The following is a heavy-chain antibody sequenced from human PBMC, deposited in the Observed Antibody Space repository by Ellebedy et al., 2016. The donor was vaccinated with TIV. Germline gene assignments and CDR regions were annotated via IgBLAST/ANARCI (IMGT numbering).Heavy chain of an antibody. V-gene: IGHV3-23*01. Sequence: GESLKISCATSGFTFDNFAMRWFRQAPGKGLEWVSAITGSVDRTFYADSVKGRFTVSRDTSKNTLYLQMNSLRPEDTAIYYCAKDSGKYGWNSEYWGQGTQVTVSS. D-gene: IGHD3-10*01. CDR3: AKDSGKYGWNSEY. CDR2: ITGSVDRT. CDR1: GFTFDNFA. J-gene: IGHJ4*02.